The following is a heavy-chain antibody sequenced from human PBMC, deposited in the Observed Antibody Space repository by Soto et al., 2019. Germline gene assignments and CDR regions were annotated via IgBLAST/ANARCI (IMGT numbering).Heavy chain of an antibody. CDR1: GYSFTSYW. CDR3: ARRWFGELTPSDAFDI. Sequence: EVQLVQSGAEVKKPGESLKISCKGSGYSFTSYWIGWVRQMPGKGLEWMGIIYPGDSDTRYSPSFQGQVTISADKSISTAYLQWSSLKASDTAMYYCARRWFGELTPSDAFDIWGQGTMVTVSS. V-gene: IGHV5-51*03. D-gene: IGHD3-10*01. J-gene: IGHJ3*02. CDR2: IYPGDSDT.